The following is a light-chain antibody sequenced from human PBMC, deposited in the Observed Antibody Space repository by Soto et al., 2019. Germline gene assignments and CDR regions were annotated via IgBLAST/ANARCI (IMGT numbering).Light chain of an antibody. V-gene: IGKV1-33*01. CDR3: QQYYNVPIT. J-gene: IGKJ5*01. CDR2: DAS. Sequence: DIQMTQSPSSLSASVGDRVTITCQASQNINNYLNWYQQKPGRAPKLLIYDASNLEAGVPSRFRGSGSGTDFTFTISGLQSEDIATYYCQQYYNVPITFGQGTRLEI. CDR1: QNINNY.